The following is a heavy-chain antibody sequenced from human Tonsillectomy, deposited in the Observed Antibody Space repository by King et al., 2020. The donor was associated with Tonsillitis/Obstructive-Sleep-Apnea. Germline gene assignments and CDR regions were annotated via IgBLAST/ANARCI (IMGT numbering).Heavy chain of an antibody. Sequence: VQLVESGGGLIQPGGSLRLSCAASGFTVSNEYMSWVRQAPGEGLEWVSVIYSGGSTYYADSVKGRFTISRDNSKNTVYLQMNSLRAEDRAVYYCATGYCSGGSCPHYYYMDVWGKGTTVTVS. CDR3: ATGYCSGGSCPHYYYMDV. V-gene: IGHV3-53*01. CDR1: GFTVSNEY. CDR2: IYSGGST. J-gene: IGHJ6*03. D-gene: IGHD2-15*01.